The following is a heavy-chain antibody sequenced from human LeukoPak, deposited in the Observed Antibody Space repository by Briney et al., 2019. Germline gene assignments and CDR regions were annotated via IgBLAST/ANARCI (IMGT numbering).Heavy chain of an antibody. J-gene: IGHJ4*02. D-gene: IGHD2-21*02. CDR3: VKRAYCGGDCYPDY. Sequence: GGSLRLSCAASGFTFTTFAMSWVRHTPGKGLQWVSAINHNGTSTYYADSVRGRFTISRDNSRNTLYLQLNSLRVEDTAVYYCVKRAYCGGDCYPDYWGQGTLVTVSS. CDR2: INHNGTST. CDR1: GFTFTTFA. V-gene: IGHV3-23*05.